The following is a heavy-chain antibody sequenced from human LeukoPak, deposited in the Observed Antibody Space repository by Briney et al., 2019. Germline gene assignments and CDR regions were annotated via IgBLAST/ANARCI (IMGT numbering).Heavy chain of an antibody. CDR1: GGSVSSGSYY. V-gene: IGHV4-61*01. CDR2: IYYSGST. CDR3: ARVGRDMQGDY. Sequence: NPSETLSLTCTVSGGSVSSGSYYWSWIRQPPGKGLEWIGYIYYSGSTNYNPSLKSRVTISVDTSKNQFSLKLSPVTAADTAVYYCARVGRDMQGDYWGQGTLVTVSS. J-gene: IGHJ4*02.